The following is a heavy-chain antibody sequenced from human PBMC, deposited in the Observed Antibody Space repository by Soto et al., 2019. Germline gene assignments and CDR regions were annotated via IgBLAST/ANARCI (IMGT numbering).Heavy chain of an antibody. D-gene: IGHD6-6*01. CDR2: IIPIFGTA. Sequence: SVKVSCKASGGTFSSYAISWVRQAPGQGLEWMGGIIPIFGTANYAQKFRGRVTITADESTSTAYMELSSLRSEDTAVYYCARVGGGQLADYYYGMDVWGQGTTVTVSS. CDR3: ARVGGGQLADYYYGMDV. CDR1: GGTFSSYA. V-gene: IGHV1-69*13. J-gene: IGHJ6*02.